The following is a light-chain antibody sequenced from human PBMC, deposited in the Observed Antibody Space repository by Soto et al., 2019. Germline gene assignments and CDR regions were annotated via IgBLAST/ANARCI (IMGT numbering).Light chain of an antibody. Sequence: EIVLTQSPATLSLSPGERATLSCRASQTVSSSLAWYQQKPGQAPRLLIYEVSNRATGIPARFSGSGSGADFTLTISSLEPGDFALYYCQQRYNWPPITFGQGTRLEIK. J-gene: IGKJ5*01. CDR2: EVS. V-gene: IGKV3-11*01. CDR1: QTVSSS. CDR3: QQRYNWPPIT.